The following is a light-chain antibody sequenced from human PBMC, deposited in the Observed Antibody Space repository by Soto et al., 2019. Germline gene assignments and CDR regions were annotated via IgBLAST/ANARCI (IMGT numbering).Light chain of an antibody. V-gene: IGKV1-39*01. J-gene: IGKJ4*01. CDR3: LQDSSPPLA. CDR2: DTS. Sequence: DIQMTQSPSSLSASIGDTVTITCRASQSIASFLNWLQLKPGKAPKLLISDTSTLQSGVPSRFSGGGSGTDFPLPIRILHPEDSALYFCLQDSSPPLAFGAGTRVEIK. CDR1: QSIASF.